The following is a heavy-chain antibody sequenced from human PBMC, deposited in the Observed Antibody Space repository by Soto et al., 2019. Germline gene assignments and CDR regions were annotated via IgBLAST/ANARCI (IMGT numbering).Heavy chain of an antibody. Sequence: QVQLVESGGGVVQPGKSLRLSCAASGFTFSAYGMHWVRQAPGKGLEWVTFISFNGKNTDYADAVKGRFTVSRDNARNTLYLQMNSLRVEDTAVYYCADIGGYDSVGGAYWGQGDLVTVSS. D-gene: IGHD3-16*01. J-gene: IGHJ4*02. V-gene: IGHV3-33*05. CDR3: ADIGGYDSVGGAY. CDR1: GFTFSAYG. CDR2: ISFNGKNT.